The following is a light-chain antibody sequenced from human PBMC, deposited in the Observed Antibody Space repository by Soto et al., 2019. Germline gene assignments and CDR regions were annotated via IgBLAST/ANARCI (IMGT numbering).Light chain of an antibody. J-gene: IGLJ1*01. CDR3: SSYTSSSTYV. CDR1: SSDVGGYNY. V-gene: IGLV2-14*03. CDR2: DVS. Sequence: PASVSGSPGQSIAISCTGTSSDVGGYNYVSWYQHHPGKAPKLMIYDVSNRPSGVSNRFSGSKSGNTASLTISGLQAEDEADYYCSSYTSSSTYVFGTGTKVTVL.